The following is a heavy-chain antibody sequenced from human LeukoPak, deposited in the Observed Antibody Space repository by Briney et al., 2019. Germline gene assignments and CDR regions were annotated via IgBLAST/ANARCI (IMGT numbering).Heavy chain of an antibody. CDR1: GYTFTDYY. Sequence: GASVKVSCKASGYTFTDYYIHWVRQAPGQGLEWMGWINPKSGGTNYAQKFQGRVTMTRDTSISTAYMELSRLRSDDTAVYYCARGGYSSGWYVFDYWGQGTLVTVSS. V-gene: IGHV1-2*02. J-gene: IGHJ4*02. D-gene: IGHD6-19*01. CDR3: ARGGYSSGWYVFDY. CDR2: INPKSGGT.